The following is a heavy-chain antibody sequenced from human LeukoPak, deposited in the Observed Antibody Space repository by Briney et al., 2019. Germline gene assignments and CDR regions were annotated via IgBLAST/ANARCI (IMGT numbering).Heavy chain of an antibody. Sequence: GGSLRLSCAASGFTVRSNYMSWVRQAPGKGLEWVSVIYTGGSTYYADSVKGRFTISRDNSKNTLYLQINSLRAEDTAVYYCARDSALLWFGELLSTFDYWGQGTLVTVSS. J-gene: IGHJ4*02. V-gene: IGHV3-53*01. CDR3: ARDSALLWFGELLSTFDY. D-gene: IGHD3-10*01. CDR2: IYTGGST. CDR1: GFTVRSNY.